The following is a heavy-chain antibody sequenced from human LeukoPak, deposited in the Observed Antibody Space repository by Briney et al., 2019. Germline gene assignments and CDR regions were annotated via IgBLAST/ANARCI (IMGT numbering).Heavy chain of an antibody. J-gene: IGHJ5*02. V-gene: IGHV1-69*06. CDR3: ARAAMGFGPFDP. D-gene: IGHD3-10*01. CDR1: RGTFSRYA. Sequence: ASVNVSCKASRGTFSRYAISWVRQAPGQRLEWMGGIIPIFGTANYAQKFQGRVTITADKSTSTAYMERSSLRSEDTAVYYCARAAMGFGPFDPWGQGTLVTVSS. CDR2: IIPIFGTA.